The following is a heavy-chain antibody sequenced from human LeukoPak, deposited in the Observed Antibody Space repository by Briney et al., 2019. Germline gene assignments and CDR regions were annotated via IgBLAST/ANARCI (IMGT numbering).Heavy chain of an antibody. CDR3: ARDGGPPDPRLFDS. V-gene: IGHV1-69*04. D-gene: IGHD1-14*01. CDR2: IIPTLSIA. CDR1: EGTSSSYG. J-gene: IGHJ4*02. Sequence: SVKVSCKASEGTSSSYGISWVRKAPGQGLEWMGKIIPTLSIANYAQKFQGRVTITADRSTSTAYMELSSLRSEDTAVYYCARDGGPPDPRLFDSWGQGTLVTVSS.